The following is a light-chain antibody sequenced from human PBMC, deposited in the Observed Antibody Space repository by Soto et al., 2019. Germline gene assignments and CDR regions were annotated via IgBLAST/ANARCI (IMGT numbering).Light chain of an antibody. CDR1: QSVDKY. J-gene: IGKJ4*01. CDR2: DAS. V-gene: IGKV3-11*01. Sequence: EIVLTQSPATLSFSPGERATLSCRASQSVDKYLVWYQQKPGQAPRLLIYDASSRATGIPARFSGSGSGTDFSLTITRLEPEEFAVYYCQQRTNWPLTFGGVTKLEL. CDR3: QQRTNWPLT.